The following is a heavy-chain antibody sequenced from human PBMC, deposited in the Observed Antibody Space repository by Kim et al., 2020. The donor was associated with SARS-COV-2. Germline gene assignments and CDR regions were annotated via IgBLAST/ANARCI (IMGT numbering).Heavy chain of an antibody. CDR1: GFSFSSYS. D-gene: IGHD1-1*01. V-gene: IGHV3-21*01. CDR2: ISSSSSYI. CDR3: ARGWNDVFYYYGMDV. J-gene: IGHJ6*02. Sequence: GGSLRLSCAASGFSFSSYSMNWVRQAPGKGLEWVSSISSSSSYIYYADSVKGRFTISRDNAKNSLYLQMNSLRAEDTAVYYCARGWNDVFYYYGMDVWGQGTTVTVSS.